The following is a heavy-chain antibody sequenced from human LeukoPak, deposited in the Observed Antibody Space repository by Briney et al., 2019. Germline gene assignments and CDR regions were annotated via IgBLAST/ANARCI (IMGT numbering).Heavy chain of an antibody. D-gene: IGHD3-3*01. CDR2: ISTYNGDT. Sequence: ASVKVSCKASGYTFTTYGITWLRQAPGQGLEWMGWISTYNGDTNSAQNLQGRVTMTTDTSTSTAYLELRSLRADDTAVYFCARQRGGVYNFWSGYYLDSWGQGTRVTVSS. V-gene: IGHV1-18*01. CDR1: GYTFTTYG. J-gene: IGHJ4*02. CDR3: ARQRGGVYNFWSGYYLDS.